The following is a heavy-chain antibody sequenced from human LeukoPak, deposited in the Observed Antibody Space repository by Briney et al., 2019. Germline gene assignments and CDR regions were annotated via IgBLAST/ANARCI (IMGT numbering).Heavy chain of an antibody. V-gene: IGHV3-21*01. J-gene: IGHJ4*02. CDR2: ISRTSNYI. CDR3: VTKASVSGVKRY. Sequence: GGSLRLSCAASGLPFESYSMTWVRQAPGKGLEWVSTISRTSNYIYTADSLKGRFTTSRDNAEKSLFLQMTNVKGDDTAVYYCVTKASVSGVKRYWGQGTLVTVSS. D-gene: IGHD3-10*01. CDR1: GLPFESYS.